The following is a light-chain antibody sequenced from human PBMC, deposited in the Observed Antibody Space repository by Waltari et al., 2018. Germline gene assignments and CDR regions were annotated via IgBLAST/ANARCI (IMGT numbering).Light chain of an antibody. Sequence: QSALTQPASVSGSPGQSLTISCPGTSSDGGGYDYVSWYQHHPGQAPQLLIFDVSYRPSGVSTRFSGSKSGNTASLTISGLQAEDEADYSCLLYYGGLWVFGGGTKLTVL. CDR2: DVS. J-gene: IGLJ3*02. CDR3: LLYYGGLWV. V-gene: IGLV2-14*03. CDR1: SSDGGGYDY.